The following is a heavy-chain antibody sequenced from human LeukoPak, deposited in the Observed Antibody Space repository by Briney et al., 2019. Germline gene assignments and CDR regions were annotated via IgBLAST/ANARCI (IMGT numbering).Heavy chain of an antibody. CDR2: IVVGSGNT. D-gene: IGHD3-3*01. J-gene: IGHJ4*02. CDR3: AAIRFLEWFPSDY. Sequence: GASVTVSCKASGFTFTSSAVQWVRQARGQRLEWIGWIVVGSGNTNYAQKFQERVTITRDMSTSTAYMELSSLRSEDTAVYYCAAIRFLEWFPSDYWGQGTLVTVSS. V-gene: IGHV1-58*01. CDR1: GFTFTSSA.